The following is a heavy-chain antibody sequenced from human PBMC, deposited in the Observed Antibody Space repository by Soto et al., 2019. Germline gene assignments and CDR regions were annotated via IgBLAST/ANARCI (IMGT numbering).Heavy chain of an antibody. J-gene: IGHJ4*02. CDR2: ISVSGGST. Sequence: PGGSLRLSCAASGFTFSSYAMSWVRQAPGKGLEWVSAISVSGGSTYYADSVKGRFTTSRDNSKSTLYLQMNSLRAEDTAVYYCAKDGVSGSYYFYFDSWGQGALVTVSS. CDR3: AKDGVSGSYYFYFDS. CDR1: GFTFSSYA. V-gene: IGHV3-23*01. D-gene: IGHD1-26*01.